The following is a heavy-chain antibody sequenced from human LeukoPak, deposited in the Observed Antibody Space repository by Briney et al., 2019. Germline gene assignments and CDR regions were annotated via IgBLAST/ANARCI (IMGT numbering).Heavy chain of an antibody. CDR3: AKAGGSGYYNDAFDI. CDR1: GFTFSSYW. D-gene: IGHD3-22*01. CDR2: ITWNSDRK. J-gene: IGHJ3*02. Sequence: GGSLRLSCAASGFTFSSYWMSWVRQAPGKGLEWVSGITWNSDRKGYADSVKGRFTISRDNAKNSLYLQMSSLRAEDMALYYCAKAGGSGYYNDAFDIWGQGTMVTVSS. V-gene: IGHV3-9*03.